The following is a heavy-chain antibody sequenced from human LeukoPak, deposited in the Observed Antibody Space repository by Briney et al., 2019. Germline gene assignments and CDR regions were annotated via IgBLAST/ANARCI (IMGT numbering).Heavy chain of an antibody. D-gene: IGHD3-22*01. CDR2: IYSGGST. J-gene: IGHJ4*02. CDR3: AREQRHYYYDSSRYIDY. V-gene: IGHV3-66*01. Sequence: PGGSLRLSCAASGFTVSSNYMSWVRQAPGKGLEWVSVIYSGGSTYYADSVKGRFTISRDNSKNTLYLQMNSLRAEDTAVYYCAREQRHYYYDSSRYIDYWGQGTLVTVSS. CDR1: GFTVSSNY.